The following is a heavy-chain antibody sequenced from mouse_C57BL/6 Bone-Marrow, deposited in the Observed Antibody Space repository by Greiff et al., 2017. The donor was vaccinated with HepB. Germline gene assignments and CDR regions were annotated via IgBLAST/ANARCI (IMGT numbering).Heavy chain of an antibody. J-gene: IGHJ3*01. V-gene: IGHV5-4*01. Sequence: EVQLVESGGGLVKPGGSLKLSCAASGFTFSSYAMSWVRQTPEKRLEWVATISDGGSYTYYPDNVKGRFTISRDNAKNNLYLQMSHLKSEDTAMYYCARDCYGSSLWFAYWGQGTLVTVSA. CDR3: ARDCYGSSLWFAY. D-gene: IGHD1-1*01. CDR1: GFTFSSYA. CDR2: ISDGGSYT.